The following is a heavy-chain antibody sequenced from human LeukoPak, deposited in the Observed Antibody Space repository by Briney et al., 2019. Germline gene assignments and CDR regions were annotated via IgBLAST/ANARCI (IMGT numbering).Heavy chain of an antibody. J-gene: IGHJ3*01. Sequence: ASVKVSCKAPTGYYLHWVRQAPGQGLEYMGWIHPYSGVTKSPQKFQGRVTMTRDTSISTDYMELSSLTSDDTAMYYCAKEGKRSDSDWWGAFDVWGQGTMVTVSS. D-gene: IGHD2-8*02. CDR3: AKEGKRSDSDWWGAFDV. CDR1: TGYY. CDR2: IHPYSGVT. V-gene: IGHV1-2*02.